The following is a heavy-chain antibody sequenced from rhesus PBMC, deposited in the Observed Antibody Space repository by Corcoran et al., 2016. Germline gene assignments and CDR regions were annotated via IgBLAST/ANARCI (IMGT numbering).Heavy chain of an antibody. CDR1: GGSISSRY. V-gene: IGHV4-169*01. CDR3: ARVGLGPNRFDV. Sequence: QLQLQESGPGLVKPSETLSLTCAVSGGSISSRYWSWIGQAPGKGLEWIGYIYGSGRTTNYNPSLKSRITLSVDTSKNQLSLKLSSVTAADTAVYYCARVGLGPNRFDVWGAGVLVTVSS. D-gene: IGHD2-21*01. J-gene: IGHJ5-1*01. CDR2: IYGSGRTT.